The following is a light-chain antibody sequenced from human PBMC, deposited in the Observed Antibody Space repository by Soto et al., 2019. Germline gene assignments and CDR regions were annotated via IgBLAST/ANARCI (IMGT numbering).Light chain of an antibody. Sequence: DIQMTQSPSTLSASVGDRVSITCRASQSISTRLAWYQQKPGKAPNLLIYDASTLESGVPSRFSGSGSGTEFTLTFSSLQPDDFATYFCQHYASYSSFGQGTKVEVK. CDR3: QHYASYSS. CDR1: QSISTR. CDR2: DAS. V-gene: IGKV1-5*01. J-gene: IGKJ1*01.